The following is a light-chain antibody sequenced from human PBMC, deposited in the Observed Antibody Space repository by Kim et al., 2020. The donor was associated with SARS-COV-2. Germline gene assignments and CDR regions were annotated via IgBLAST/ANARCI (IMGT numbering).Light chain of an antibody. J-gene: IGKJ4*01. CDR3: EQYNDWPLT. CDR1: QSVSSN. Sequence: VSPGERVTLAGRASQSVSSNLAWFQQKPGQAPRLLIYDASIRATGIPATFSGSESGTEFTLTISSLQSEDFAVYYCEQYNDWPLTFGGGTKVDIK. V-gene: IGKV3-15*01. CDR2: DAS.